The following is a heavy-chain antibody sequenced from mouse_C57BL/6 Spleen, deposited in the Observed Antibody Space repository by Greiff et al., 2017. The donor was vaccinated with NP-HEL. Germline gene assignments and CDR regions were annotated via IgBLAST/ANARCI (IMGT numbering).Heavy chain of an antibody. J-gene: IGHJ2*01. CDR1: GYTFTSYW. D-gene: IGHD2-5*01. Sequence: QVQLQQPGAELVRPGSSVKLSCKASGYTFTSYWMDWVKQRPGQGREWIGNSYPSDSETHYNQKFKDKATLTVDKSSSTAYMQLSSLTSEDSAVYYCARYSNGYWGQGTTLTVSS. CDR2: SYPSDSET. CDR3: ARYSNGY. V-gene: IGHV1-61*01.